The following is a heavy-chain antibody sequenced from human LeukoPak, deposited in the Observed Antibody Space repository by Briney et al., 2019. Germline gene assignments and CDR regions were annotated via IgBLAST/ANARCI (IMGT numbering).Heavy chain of an antibody. CDR1: GFTFSIYA. V-gene: IGHV3-23*01. CDR2: ISGSGGNT. J-gene: IGHJ4*02. CDR3: AKDDNSRADDY. Sequence: GGSLRLSCAASGFTFSIYAMSWIRQAPGKGLEWVSSISGSGGNTFYADSVKGRFTISGDNSKNTLYLQMDSLRAEDTAIYYCAKDDNSRADDYWGQGTLVTVSS. D-gene: IGHD4-23*01.